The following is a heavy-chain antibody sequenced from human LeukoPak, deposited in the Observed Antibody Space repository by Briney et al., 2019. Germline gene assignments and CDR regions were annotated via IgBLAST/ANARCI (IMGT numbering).Heavy chain of an antibody. CDR3: ARTDYGGNVYYFDY. V-gene: IGHV1-2*06. CDR2: INPNSGDT. CDR1: GYTFTDYY. J-gene: IGHJ4*02. Sequence: ASVKVSCKASGYTFTDYYIHWVRRAPGQGLECLGRINPNSGDTNYAQKFQGRVTMTRDTSISTAYMGLSGLRSDDTAVYYCARTDYGGNVYYFDYWGQGTLVTVSS. D-gene: IGHD4-23*01.